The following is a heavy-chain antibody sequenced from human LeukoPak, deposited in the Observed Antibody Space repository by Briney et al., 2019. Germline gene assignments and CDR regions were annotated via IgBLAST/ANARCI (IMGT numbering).Heavy chain of an antibody. CDR2: IYYSGST. D-gene: IGHD3-22*01. Sequence: SETLSLTCTVSGGSISSSSYYWGWIRPPPGKGLEWIGSIYYSGSTYYNPSLKSRATISVDTSKNQFSLKLSSVTAADTAVYYCARSPLYYYDSSLDYYYYMDVWGKGTTVTISS. CDR1: GGSISSSSYY. J-gene: IGHJ6*03. CDR3: ARSPLYYYDSSLDYYYYMDV. V-gene: IGHV4-39*01.